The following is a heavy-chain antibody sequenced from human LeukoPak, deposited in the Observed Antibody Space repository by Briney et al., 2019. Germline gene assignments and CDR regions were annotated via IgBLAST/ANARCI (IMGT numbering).Heavy chain of an antibody. CDR3: ARGAPPDCSGGSCYSSSYYYYYMDV. Sequence: ASVKVSCEASGGTFSSYAISWVRQAPGQGLEWMGGIIPIFGTANYAQKFQGRVTITTDESTSTAYMELSSLRSEDTAVYYCARGAPPDCSGGSCYSSSYYYYYMDVWGKGTTVTVSS. J-gene: IGHJ6*03. CDR2: IIPIFGTA. D-gene: IGHD2-15*01. V-gene: IGHV1-69*05. CDR1: GGTFSSYA.